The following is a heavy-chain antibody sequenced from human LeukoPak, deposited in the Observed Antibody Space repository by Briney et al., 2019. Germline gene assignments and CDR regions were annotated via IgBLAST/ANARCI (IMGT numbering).Heavy chain of an antibody. CDR2: IRSKAYGGTT. CDR3: TRWGYYYYYYMDV. CDR1: GFTFSSFG. J-gene: IGHJ6*03. D-gene: IGHD7-27*01. Sequence: PGGSLRLSCAASGFTFSSFGMSWFRQAPGKGLEWVGFIRSKAYGGTTEYAASVKGRFTISRDDSKSIAYLQMNSLKTEDTAVYYCTRWGYYYYYYMDVWGKGTTVTVSS. V-gene: IGHV3-49*03.